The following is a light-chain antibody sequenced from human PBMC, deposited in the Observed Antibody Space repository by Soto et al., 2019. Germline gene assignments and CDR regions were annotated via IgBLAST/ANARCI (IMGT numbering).Light chain of an antibody. Sequence: ETVLTHSPGTLSFSTGEGATLAGRASQSVSSSLAWYQQKPGQAPRLLIYGASSRATGIQDRFSGSGSGPEFTLTIRRLEPEDFAVYFCKHYGSSRTCGQGTKVDI. CDR2: GAS. V-gene: IGKV3-20*01. CDR1: QSVSSS. CDR3: KHYGSSRT. J-gene: IGKJ1*01.